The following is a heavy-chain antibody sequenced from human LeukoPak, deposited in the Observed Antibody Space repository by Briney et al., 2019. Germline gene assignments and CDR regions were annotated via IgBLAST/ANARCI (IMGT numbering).Heavy chain of an antibody. CDR3: ARENGYRYDY. D-gene: IGHD5-18*01. Sequence: SETLSLTCTVSGGSISTSSYYWGWVRQPPGKGLEWIGSIYYSGSTNYNPSLKSRVTISVDTSKNQFSLKLSSVTAADTALYYCARENGYRYDYWGQGTLVTVSS. J-gene: IGHJ4*02. CDR1: GGSISTSSYY. V-gene: IGHV4-61*01. CDR2: IYYSGST.